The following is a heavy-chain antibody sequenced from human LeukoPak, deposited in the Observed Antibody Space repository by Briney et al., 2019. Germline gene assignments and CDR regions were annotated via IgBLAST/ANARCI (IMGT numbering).Heavy chain of an antibody. J-gene: IGHJ4*02. CDR3: AKGAILWFGELLGDFDY. CDR1: GFTFSSYA. V-gene: IGHV3-23*01. Sequence: GGSLRLSCAASGFTFSSYAMSWVRQAPGKGLEWVPAISGSGGSTYYADSVKGRFTISRDNSKNTLYLQMNSLRAEDTAVYYCAKGAILWFGELLGDFDYWGQGTLVTVSS. CDR2: ISGSGGST. D-gene: IGHD3-10*01.